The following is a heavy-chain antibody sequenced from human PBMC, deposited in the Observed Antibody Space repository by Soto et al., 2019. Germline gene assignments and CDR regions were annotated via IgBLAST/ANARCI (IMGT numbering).Heavy chain of an antibody. Sequence: PGGSLRLSCAASGFTFSSYAMHWVRQAPGKGLEWVAVISYDGSNKYYADSVKGRFTISRDNSKNTLYLQMNSLRAEDTAVYYCARDRLLYYDFFPPDNGSGMDVWGQGTTVTVSS. CDR1: GFTFSSYA. CDR2: ISYDGSNK. V-gene: IGHV3-30-3*01. D-gene: IGHD3-3*01. CDR3: ARDRLLYYDFFPPDNGSGMDV. J-gene: IGHJ6*02.